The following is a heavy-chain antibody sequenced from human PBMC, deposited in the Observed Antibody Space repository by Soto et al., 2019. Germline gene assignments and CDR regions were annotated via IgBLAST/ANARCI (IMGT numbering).Heavy chain of an antibody. D-gene: IGHD3-22*01. CDR1: GGTFSSYT. CDR2: IIPILGIA. CDR3: ARDRYYYDPHGGDAFDI. V-gene: IGHV1-69*08. Sequence: QVQLVQSGAEVKKPGSSVKVSCKASGGTFSSYTISWVRQAPGQGLEWMGRIIPILGIANYAQKFQGRVTITADKSTSTAYMELSSLRSEDTAVYYCARDRYYYDPHGGDAFDIWGQGTMVTVSS. J-gene: IGHJ3*02.